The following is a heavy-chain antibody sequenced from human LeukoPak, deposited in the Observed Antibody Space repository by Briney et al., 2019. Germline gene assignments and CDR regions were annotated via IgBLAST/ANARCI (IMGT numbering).Heavy chain of an antibody. J-gene: IGHJ3*02. D-gene: IGHD6-6*01. CDR3: ARENRFYSSSSQDDASDI. CDR2: ISYDGSNK. V-gene: IGHV3-30-3*01. Sequence: GGSLRLSCAASGFTFSSYAMHWVRQAPGKGLEWVAVISYDGSNKYYADSVKGRFIISRDNSKNTLYLQMNSLRAEDTAVYYCARENRFYSSSSQDDASDIWGQGTMVTVSS. CDR1: GFTFSSYA.